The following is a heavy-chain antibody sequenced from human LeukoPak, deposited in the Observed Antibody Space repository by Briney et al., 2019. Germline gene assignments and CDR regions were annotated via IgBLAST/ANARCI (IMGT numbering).Heavy chain of an antibody. CDR3: ARLFGDAVAGRVSVWYFDL. Sequence: SVKVSCKASGGTFSSYAISWVRQAPGQGLEWMGGIVPIFGTANYAQKFQGRVTITADESTSTAYMELSSLRSEDTAVYYCARLFGDAVAGRVSVWYFDLWGRGTLVTVSS. J-gene: IGHJ2*01. CDR2: IVPIFGTA. D-gene: IGHD6-19*01. V-gene: IGHV1-69*01. CDR1: GGTFSSYA.